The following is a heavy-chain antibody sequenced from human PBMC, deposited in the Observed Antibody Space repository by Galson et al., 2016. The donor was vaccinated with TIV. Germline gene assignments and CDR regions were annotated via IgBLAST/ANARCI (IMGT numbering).Heavy chain of an antibody. Sequence: LSLTCTVSGGSISSYFWYWIRQPAGKGLEWIGRIDDVGNTIYNPSLKRRVTMSVDTSKNQFSLKLTSVTAADTAVYYCARGPRLRTSLFEDITKTFDYWGQGARVTVSS. CDR1: GGSISSYF. D-gene: IGHD3-3*01. CDR2: IDDVGNT. J-gene: IGHJ4*02. CDR3: ARGPRLRTSLFEDITKTFDY. V-gene: IGHV4-4*07.